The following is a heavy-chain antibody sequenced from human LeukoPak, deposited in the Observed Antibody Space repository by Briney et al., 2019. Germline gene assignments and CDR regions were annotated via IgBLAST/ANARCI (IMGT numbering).Heavy chain of an antibody. J-gene: IGHJ4*02. D-gene: IGHD2-2*01. CDR2: ISTYSGDT. CDR1: GYTFTRYA. Sequence: ASVTVSCKASGYTFTRYAISWVRQAPGQGLEWMGWISTYSGDTNYAQNFQGRVTMTTDTSTTTAYMELRSLRSDDSAIYFCARDPSNTSGRYIYFDYWGQGTLVTVSS. CDR3: ARDPSNTSGRYIYFDY. V-gene: IGHV1-18*01.